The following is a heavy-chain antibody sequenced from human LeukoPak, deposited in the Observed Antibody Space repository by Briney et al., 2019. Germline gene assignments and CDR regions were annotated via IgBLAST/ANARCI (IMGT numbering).Heavy chain of an antibody. D-gene: IGHD1-26*01. Sequence: GGALKISCKGSGYRFTSSWMGGVRQMPGKGLEWRWIIYPGDSDTRYSPSFQDQVTIAAHKSISSAYLQWSSLKASNSAMYYCARCGYSGSYMGFDCWGEGTLVTVSS. CDR2: IYPGDSDT. CDR3: ARCGYSGSYMGFDC. V-gene: IGHV5-51*01. CDR1: GYRFTSSW. J-gene: IGHJ4*02.